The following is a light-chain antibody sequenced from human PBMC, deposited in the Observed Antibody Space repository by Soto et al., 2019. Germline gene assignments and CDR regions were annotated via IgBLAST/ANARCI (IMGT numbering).Light chain of an antibody. CDR3: QQYGGWPFT. V-gene: IGKV3-15*01. Sequence: EIVVTQSPATLSVSPGERATLSCRASQSVGNNFAWYQHKPGQAPRLLIFATSTRATGVPARFSGSGSGREFSLTFSSRQSEDFAVYYCQQYGGWPFTFGGGAKVEIE. CDR2: ATS. J-gene: IGKJ4*01. CDR1: QSVGNN.